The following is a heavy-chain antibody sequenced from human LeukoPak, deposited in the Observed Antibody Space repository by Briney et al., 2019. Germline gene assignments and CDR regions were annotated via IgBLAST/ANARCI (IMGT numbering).Heavy chain of an antibody. V-gene: IGHV3-66*01. CDR1: GFTVSSNY. CDR2: TYSGGST. J-gene: IGHJ5*02. CDR3: ARDNSVRDEAWWFNP. Sequence: GGSLRLSCAASGFTVSSNYMTWVRQAPGKGLEWVSVTYSGGSTYYADSVKGRFTISRDNSKNTLYLQMNSLRAEDTAVYYCARDNSVRDEAWWFNPWGQGTLVTVSS. D-gene: IGHD5-24*01.